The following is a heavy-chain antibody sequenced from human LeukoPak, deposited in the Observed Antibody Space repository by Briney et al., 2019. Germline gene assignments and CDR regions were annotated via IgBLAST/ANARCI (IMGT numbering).Heavy chain of an antibody. J-gene: IGHJ4*02. Sequence: SETLSLTCTVSGCSISSYYWSWIRQPPGKGLEWIGYIYYSGSTNYNPSPNSRVTISVDTSKNQFSLKLNSVTAADTAVYYCARRNWEGSFDYWGQGTLVTVSS. V-gene: IGHV4-59*01. CDR3: ARRNWEGSFDY. CDR2: IYYSGST. D-gene: IGHD7-27*01. CDR1: GCSISSYY.